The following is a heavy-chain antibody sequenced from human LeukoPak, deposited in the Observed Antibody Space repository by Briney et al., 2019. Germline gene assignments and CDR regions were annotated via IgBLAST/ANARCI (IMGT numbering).Heavy chain of an antibody. D-gene: IGHD3-22*01. J-gene: IGHJ4*02. CDR1: GGSFSGYY. CDR2: INHSGST. Sequence: SDTLSLTCAVYGGSFSGYYWSWIRHPPGKGREWIGEINHSGSTNYNPSLKSRVTISVDTSKNQFSLKLSSVTAADTAVYYCASFRYYDSSGFRYWGQGTLVTVSS. V-gene: IGHV4-34*01. CDR3: ASFRYYDSSGFRY.